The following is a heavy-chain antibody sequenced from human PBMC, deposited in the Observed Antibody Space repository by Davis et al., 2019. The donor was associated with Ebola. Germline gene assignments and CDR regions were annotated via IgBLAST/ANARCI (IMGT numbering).Heavy chain of an antibody. Sequence: ASLLVSCKASSYSFTSYAMNWVRLASVHRRAWSEWISVGNGNTKYSQKFQGRVTITRDTSASTAYMELSSLRSEDTAVYYCARGEWYSRSSWPDFDYWGQGTLVTVSS. J-gene: IGHJ4*02. V-gene: IGHV1-3*01. CDR3: ARGEWYSRSSWPDFDY. D-gene: IGHD6-6*01. CDR1: SYSFTSYA. CDR2: ISVGNGNT.